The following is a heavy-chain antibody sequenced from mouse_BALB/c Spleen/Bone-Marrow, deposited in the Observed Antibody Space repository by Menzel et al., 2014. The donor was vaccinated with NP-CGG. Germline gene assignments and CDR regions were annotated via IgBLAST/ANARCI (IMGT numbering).Heavy chain of an antibody. Sequence: VQLKESGAELVKPGASVKLSCTGSGFNIKDTFMHWVKQRPEQGLEWIGRIDPANGNTKYDPKFQDKATITADTSSNTAYLHLTSLTSEDTAVYYCTRGEDYWGQGTTLAVSS. V-gene: IGHV14-3*02. CDR1: GFNIKDTF. CDR3: TRGEDY. CDR2: IDPANGNT. J-gene: IGHJ2*01.